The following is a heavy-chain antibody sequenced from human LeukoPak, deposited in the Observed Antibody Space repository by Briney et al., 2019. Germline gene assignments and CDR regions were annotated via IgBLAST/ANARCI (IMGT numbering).Heavy chain of an antibody. V-gene: IGHV3-21*01. Sequence: GGSLRLSCAASGFTFSSYSMNWVRQAPGKGLEWVSSISSSSYIYYADSVKGRFTISRDNAKNSLYLQMNSLRAEDTAVYYCARAITGGAAAGFDYWGQGTLVTVSS. D-gene: IGHD6-13*01. CDR1: GFTFSSYS. CDR3: ARAITGGAAAGFDY. J-gene: IGHJ4*02. CDR2: ISSSSYI.